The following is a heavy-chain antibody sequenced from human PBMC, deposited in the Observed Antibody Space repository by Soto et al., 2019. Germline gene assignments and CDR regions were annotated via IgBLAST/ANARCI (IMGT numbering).Heavy chain of an antibody. CDR2: IHYSGNT. CDR1: GDSISSHY. CDR3: ARDQLGYCSTTTCYNGLDP. V-gene: IGHV4-59*11. Sequence: SETLSLTCIVSGDSISSHYWSWIRQPPGKGLEWIGYIHYSGNTYYNSSLKSRVTISLDTSKNQFSLKLRSVTAADTAVYYCARDQLGYCSTTTCYNGLDPWGQGTLVTVSS. D-gene: IGHD2-2*01. J-gene: IGHJ5*02.